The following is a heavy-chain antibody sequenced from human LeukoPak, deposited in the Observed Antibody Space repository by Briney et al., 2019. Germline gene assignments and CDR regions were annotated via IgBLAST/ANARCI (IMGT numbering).Heavy chain of an antibody. CDR1: GDPISDYY. Sequence: ASETLSLTCTVSGDPISDYYWNWIRQPPGKGLEWIGYVYYSGSTKYNPSLESRVTISVSTSKNQFSLKLSSVTAADMAVYYCARRLKMTKPRPGDAFDIWGQGTMVTVSS. CDR2: VYYSGST. V-gene: IGHV4-59*01. J-gene: IGHJ3*02. CDR3: ARRLKMTKPRPGDAFDI.